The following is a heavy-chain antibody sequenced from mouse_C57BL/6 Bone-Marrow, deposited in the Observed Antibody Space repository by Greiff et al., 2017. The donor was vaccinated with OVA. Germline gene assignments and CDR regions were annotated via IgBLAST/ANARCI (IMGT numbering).Heavy chain of an antibody. CDR3: ARRSIYYYGSSYYYFDY. CDR2: ISYDGSN. J-gene: IGHJ2*01. Sequence: EVQLQESGPGLVKPSQSLSLTCSVTGYSITSGYYWNWIRQFPGNKLEWMGYISYDGSNNYNPSLKNRIPITRDTSKNQFFLKLNSVTTEDTATYYCARRSIYYYGSSYYYFDYWGQGTTLTVSS. CDR1: GYSITSGYY. D-gene: IGHD1-1*01. V-gene: IGHV3-6*01.